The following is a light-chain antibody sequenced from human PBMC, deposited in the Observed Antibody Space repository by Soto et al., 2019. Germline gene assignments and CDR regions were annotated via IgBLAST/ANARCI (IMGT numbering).Light chain of an antibody. Sequence: QSALTQPASVSGSPGQSITISCAGTSSDVGAYTYVSWYQQHPGKAPKLMIYDVSNRPSGVSNRFSGSKSGNTASLTISGLQAEDEADYYCTSYTSSSTPYVFGGGTQLTVL. J-gene: IGLJ7*01. V-gene: IGLV2-14*01. CDR3: TSYTSSSTPYV. CDR1: SSDVGAYTY. CDR2: DVS.